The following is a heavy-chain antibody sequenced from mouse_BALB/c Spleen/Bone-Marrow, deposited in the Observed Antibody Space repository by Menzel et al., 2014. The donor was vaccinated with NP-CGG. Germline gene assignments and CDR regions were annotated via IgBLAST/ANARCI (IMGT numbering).Heavy chain of an antibody. J-gene: IGHJ3*01. CDR3: ATYYRYDRRFAY. D-gene: IGHD2-14*01. CDR1: GFNIKDTY. CDR2: IDPANGNT. Sequence: EVQLVESGAELVKPGASVKSSCTASGFNIKDTYMHWVKPRPEQGLEWIGRIDPANGNTKYDPKFQGKATITADTPSNTAYLQLSSLTSEDTAVYYCATYYRYDRRFAYWGQGTLVTVSA. V-gene: IGHV14-3*02.